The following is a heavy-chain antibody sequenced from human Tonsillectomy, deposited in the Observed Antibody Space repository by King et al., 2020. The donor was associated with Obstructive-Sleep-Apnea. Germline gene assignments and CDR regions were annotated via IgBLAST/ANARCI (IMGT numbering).Heavy chain of an antibody. Sequence: VQLQESGPGLVKPSGTLSLTCAVSGGSIRSTNWWTWVRQPPGKGLEWIGEIYHSGSTNYNPSLKSRVTISVDKSKNQFSLKLSSVSAADTAVYYCARVTWRPDYNGMDVWGQGTTVTVSS. D-gene: IGHD4-23*01. V-gene: IGHV4-4*02. J-gene: IGHJ6*02. CDR3: ARVTWRPDYNGMDV. CDR1: GGSIRSTNW. CDR2: IYHSGST.